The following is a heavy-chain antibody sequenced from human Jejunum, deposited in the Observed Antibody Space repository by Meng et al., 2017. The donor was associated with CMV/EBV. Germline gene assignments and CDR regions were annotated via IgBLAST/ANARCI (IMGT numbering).Heavy chain of an antibody. V-gene: IGHV1-18*01. CDR2: IRGYNGNT. CDR1: GDQFRSDV. Sequence: SGDQFRSDVTNWVRQAPGQGLEWMGWIRGYNGNTNYEQRLQGRLTMTQDTSTNTAYMELTGLTSDDTAVYYCARSGINDYGFFDYWGQGSLVTVSS. CDR3: ARSGINDYGFFDY. J-gene: IGHJ4*02. D-gene: IGHD4/OR15-4a*01.